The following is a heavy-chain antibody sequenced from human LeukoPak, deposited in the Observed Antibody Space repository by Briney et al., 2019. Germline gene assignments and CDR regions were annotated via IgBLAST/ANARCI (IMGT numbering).Heavy chain of an antibody. Sequence: SETLSLTCTVSGGSVSSGSYYWSWIRQPPGKGLEWIGYIYYSGSTNYNPSLKSRVTISVDTSKNQFSLKLSSVTAADTAVYYCARDATYYYYGMDVWGKGTTVTVSS. CDR2: IYYSGST. CDR1: GGSVSSGSYY. CDR3: ARDATYYYYGMDV. V-gene: IGHV4-61*01. J-gene: IGHJ6*04.